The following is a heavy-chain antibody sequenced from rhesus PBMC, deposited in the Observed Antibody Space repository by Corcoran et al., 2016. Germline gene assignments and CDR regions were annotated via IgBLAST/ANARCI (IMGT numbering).Heavy chain of an antibody. CDR1: GGSISGYYY. CDR2: IDGNTGST. Sequence: QVKLQQWGEGLVKPSETLSLTCAVYGGSISGYYYWSWIRQPPGKGLEWIGNIDGNTGSTTYHPALKNRVTISKDTSKNQFSLKLSSVTAADTAVYYCAGLLLDYGLDSWGQGVVVTVSS. D-gene: IGHD2-27*01. J-gene: IGHJ6*01. V-gene: IGHV4-73*01. CDR3: AGLLLDYGLDS.